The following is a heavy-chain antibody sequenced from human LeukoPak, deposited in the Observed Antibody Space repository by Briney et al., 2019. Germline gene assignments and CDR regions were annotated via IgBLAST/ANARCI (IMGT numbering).Heavy chain of an antibody. CDR1: GYTFTGYY. CDR2: INPNSGDT. J-gene: IGHJ5*02. V-gene: IGHV1-2*02. CDR3: ANMTLFYYDILTTYLGVGAPITWLDP. Sequence: GASVKVSCKASGYTFTGYYIHWVRQAPGQGLEWMGWINPNSGDTHYAQKFQGRVTMTRDTSISTAYMELSRLRSDGTAMSYCANMTLFYYDILTTYLGVGAPITWLDPWGQGTLVTVSS. D-gene: IGHD3-9*01.